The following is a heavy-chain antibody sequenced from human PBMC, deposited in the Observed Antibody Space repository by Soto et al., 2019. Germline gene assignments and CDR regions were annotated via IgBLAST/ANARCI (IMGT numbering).Heavy chain of an antibody. Sequence: ASVKVSCKASGYTFTSYYMHWVRQAPGQGLEWMGIINPSGGSTSYAQKFQGRVTMTRDTSTSTVYMELSSLRSEDTAVYYCARPGGYDYGATNFDYWGKGTLVTVPS. V-gene: IGHV1-46*03. J-gene: IGHJ4*02. CDR2: INPSGGST. D-gene: IGHD5-12*01. CDR3: ARPGGYDYGATNFDY. CDR1: GYTFTSYY.